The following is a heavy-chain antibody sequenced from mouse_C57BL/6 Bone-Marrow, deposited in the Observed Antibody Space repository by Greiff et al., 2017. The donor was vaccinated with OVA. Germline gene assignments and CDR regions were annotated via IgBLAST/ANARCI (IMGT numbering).Heavy chain of an antibody. CDR2: IDPANGNT. V-gene: IGHV14-3*01. CDR3: GRSQNWANRFY. D-gene: IGHD3-1*01. J-gene: IGHJ2*01. Sequence: EVKLVESVAELVRPGASVKLSCTASGFNIKNTFMHWVKQRSEQGLEWIGRIDPANGNTKYAPKFQGKATIVADTSSNTAYVQLSRLTSEDTAIYYCGRSQNWANRFYWGQGTTLTVSS. CDR1: GFNIKNTF.